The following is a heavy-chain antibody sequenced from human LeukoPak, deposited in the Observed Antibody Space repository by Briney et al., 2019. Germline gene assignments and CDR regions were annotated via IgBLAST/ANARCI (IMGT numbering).Heavy chain of an antibody. Sequence: ASVKVSCKISGYSLSELSIHWVRQAPGKGLEWMGGFDREDDEAIYAQSFQGRVTMTRDTSISTAYMELSRLRSDDTAVYYCARGVWVGSSWFSRIDSWGQGTLVTVSS. CDR3: ARGVWVGSSWFSRIDS. V-gene: IGHV1-24*01. D-gene: IGHD6-13*01. CDR2: FDREDDEA. J-gene: IGHJ5*01. CDR1: GYSLSELS.